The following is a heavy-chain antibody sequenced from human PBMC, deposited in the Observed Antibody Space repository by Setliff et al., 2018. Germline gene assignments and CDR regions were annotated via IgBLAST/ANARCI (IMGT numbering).Heavy chain of an antibody. CDR2: ISTSGSTI. J-gene: IGHJ6*03. Sequence: GGSLRLSCAASGVTFSNYGMTWVRQAPGKGLEWIAYISTSGSTIYYADSVKGRFTISRDKAHHSLFLQMNSLRDEDTAVYYCARDRGSDSCRGCDYMDVWGKGTTVTVSS. D-gene: IGHD2-2*01. CDR1: GVTFSNYG. V-gene: IGHV3-48*02. CDR3: ARDRGSDSCRGCDYMDV.